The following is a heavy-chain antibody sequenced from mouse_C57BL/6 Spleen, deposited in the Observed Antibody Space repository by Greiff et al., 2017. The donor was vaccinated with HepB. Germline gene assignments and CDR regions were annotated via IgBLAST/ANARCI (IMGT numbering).Heavy chain of an antibody. CDR2: IDPSDSYT. D-gene: IGHD4-1*01. CDR3: ARPSGTGDAMDY. J-gene: IGHJ4*01. Sequence: QVQLKQPGAELVMPGASVKLSCKASGYTFTSYWMHWVKQRPGQGLEWIGEIDPSDSYTNYNQKFKGKSTLTVDKSSSTAYMQLSSLTSEDSAVYYCARPSGTGDAMDYWGQGTSVTVSS. V-gene: IGHV1-69*01. CDR1: GYTFTSYW.